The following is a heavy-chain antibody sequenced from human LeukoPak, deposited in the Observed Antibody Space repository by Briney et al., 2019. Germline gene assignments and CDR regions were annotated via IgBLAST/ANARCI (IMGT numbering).Heavy chain of an antibody. CDR2: INPNSGGT. CDR3: ARDNSATVTD. Sequence: ASVKVSCKASGYIFTGYFMHWVRQAPGQGLEWMGWINPNSGGTNYAQKFQGRVTMTRDTSISTAYMELSRLRSDDTAVYYCARDNSATVTDWGQGTLVTVSS. CDR1: GYIFTGYF. V-gene: IGHV1-2*02. J-gene: IGHJ4*02. D-gene: IGHD4-17*01.